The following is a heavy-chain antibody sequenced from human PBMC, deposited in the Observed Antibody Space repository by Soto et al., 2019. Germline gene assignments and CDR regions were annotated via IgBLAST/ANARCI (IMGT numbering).Heavy chain of an antibody. CDR3: ARDVPLNYYDGTFSYYAMDV. CDR1: GGTFSSHA. Sequence: ASVKVSCKVSGGTFSSHAISWVRQAPGQGLEWMGGIIPFFKATSFAQKFQGRVTITADDSTSTAYMDLYSLGSEDTAVYYCARDVPLNYYDGTFSYYAMDVWGQGTTVTVSS. V-gene: IGHV1-69*13. J-gene: IGHJ6*02. CDR2: IIPFFKAT. D-gene: IGHD3-16*01.